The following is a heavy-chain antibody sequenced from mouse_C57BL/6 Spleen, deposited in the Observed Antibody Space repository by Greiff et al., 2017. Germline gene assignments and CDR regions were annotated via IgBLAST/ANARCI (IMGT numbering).Heavy chain of an antibody. CDR3: ERGHLGFYLDN. V-gene: IGHV1-66*01. CDR2: IYPGSGNT. D-gene: IGHD3-1*01. Sequence: QVQLQQSGPELVKPGASVKISCKASGYSFTSYYIHWVKQRPGQGLEWIGWIYPGSGNTKYNEKFKGKATLTADTSSSTAYMQLSSLTSEAVAFYYWERGHLGFYLDNWGKGTTLTVSS. CDR1: GYSFTSYY. J-gene: IGHJ2*01.